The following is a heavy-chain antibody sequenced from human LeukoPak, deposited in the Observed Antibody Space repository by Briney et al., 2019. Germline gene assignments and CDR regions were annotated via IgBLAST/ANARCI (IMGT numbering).Heavy chain of an antibody. CDR1: GFTFSSYG. J-gene: IGHJ4*02. D-gene: IGHD6-13*01. CDR2: ISYDGSNK. V-gene: IGHV3-30*03. CDR3: ASGSGNNWYPFDY. Sequence: PGRSLRLSCAASGFTFSSYGMHWVRQAPGKGLEGGAVISYDGSNKYYADSEKGRFTISRDNSKNTLYLQMNSLRAEDTAVYYCASGSGNNWYPFDYWGQGTLVTVSS.